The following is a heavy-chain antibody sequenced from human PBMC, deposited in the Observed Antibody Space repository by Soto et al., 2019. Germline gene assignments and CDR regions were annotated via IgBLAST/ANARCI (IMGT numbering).Heavy chain of an antibody. V-gene: IGHV4-34*01. D-gene: IGHD2-2*01. CDR1: GGSLSGYY. Sequence: SETLSLTCAVYGGSLSGYYWTWIRQPPGKGLEWIGEVNPGGITNYSPSVKSRLTISLDTSKKQVSLEMTSVTAADTAVYYCRRVVINMAIQSLDSWGPGTLATVSS. CDR3: RRVVINMAIQSLDS. CDR2: VNPGGIT. J-gene: IGHJ4*02.